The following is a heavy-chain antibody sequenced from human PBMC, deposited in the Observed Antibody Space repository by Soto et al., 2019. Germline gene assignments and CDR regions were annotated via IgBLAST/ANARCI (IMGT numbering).Heavy chain of an antibody. CDR2: INHSGST. CDR3: ASQVGYSYGFGWFDP. CDR1: GGSFSGYY. Sequence: SETLSLTCAVYGGSFSGYYWSWIRQPPGKGLEWIGEINHSGSTNYNPSLKSRVTISVDTSKNQFPLKLSSVTAADTAAYYCASQVGYSYGFGWFDPWGQGTLVTVSS. V-gene: IGHV4-34*01. J-gene: IGHJ5*02. D-gene: IGHD5-18*01.